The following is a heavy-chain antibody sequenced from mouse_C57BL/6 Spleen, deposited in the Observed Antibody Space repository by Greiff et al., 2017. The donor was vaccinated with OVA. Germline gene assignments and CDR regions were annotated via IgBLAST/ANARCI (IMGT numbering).Heavy chain of an antibody. D-gene: IGHD2-2*01. V-gene: IGHV5-16*01. CDR1: GFTFSDYY. J-gene: IGHJ1*03. Sequence: EVKLMESEGGLVQPGSSMKLSCTASGFTFSDYYMAWVRQVPEKGLEWVANINYDGSSTNYLDSLKSRFIISRDTAKNILYMQMSSLKSEDTATYYCARGVTGWYFDVWGTGTTGTVSS. CDR3: ARGVTGWYFDV. CDR2: INYDGSST.